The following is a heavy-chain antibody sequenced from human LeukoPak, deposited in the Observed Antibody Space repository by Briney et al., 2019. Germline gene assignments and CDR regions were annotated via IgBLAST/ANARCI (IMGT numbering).Heavy chain of an antibody. D-gene: IGHD6-19*01. CDR2: INQDGSVI. V-gene: IGHV3-7*01. CDR1: GFTFSSSW. CDR3: ARELAVAGIPDAFDI. Sequence: GGSLRLSCAASGFTFSSSWMTWIRQAPGTGLEWLANINQDGSVINYVDSVRGRFTISRDNAKNSLYLQMNSLRAEDTAVYYCARELAVAGIPDAFDIWGQGTMVTVSS. J-gene: IGHJ3*02.